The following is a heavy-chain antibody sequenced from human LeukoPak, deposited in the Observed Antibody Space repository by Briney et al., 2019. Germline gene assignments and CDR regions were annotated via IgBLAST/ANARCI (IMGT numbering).Heavy chain of an antibody. CDR3: TTYYYDSTSDLGY. D-gene: IGHD3-22*01. CDR1: GLTFSNAW. J-gene: IGHJ4*02. V-gene: IGHV3-15*01. Sequence: GGSLRLSCTASGLTFSNAWMSWVRQAPGKGLEWVGHIKSKTDGGTTDYAAPVKGRFTISRDDSKNTQYLEMNSLETEDTAVYYCTTYYYDSTSDLGYWGQGTLVTVSP. CDR2: IKSKTDGGTT.